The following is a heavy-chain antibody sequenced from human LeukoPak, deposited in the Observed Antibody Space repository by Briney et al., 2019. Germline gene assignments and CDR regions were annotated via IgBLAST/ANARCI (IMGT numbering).Heavy chain of an antibody. D-gene: IGHD2-2*01. CDR1: GYTFTSYD. J-gene: IGHJ5*02. CDR3: ARDGCSTSCYFDWENNWFDP. CDR2: MNPNSGKT. V-gene: IGHV1-8*01. Sequence: GASVKVSCKASGYTFTSYDINWVRQATGQGLEWMGWMNPNSGKTGYAQKFQGRVTMTRNTSITTVYMELSGLRSEDTAVYYCARDGCSTSCYFDWENNWFDPWGQGTLVTVSS.